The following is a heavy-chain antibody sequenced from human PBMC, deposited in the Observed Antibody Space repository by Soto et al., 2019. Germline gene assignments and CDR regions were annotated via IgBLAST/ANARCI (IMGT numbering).Heavy chain of an antibody. J-gene: IGHJ4*02. V-gene: IGHV1-18*01. CDR2: ISAYNGDT. Sequence: QVQLVQSGAEVKKPGASVKVSCKASGYTFTSYGLSWVRQAPGQGLEWMGWISAYNGDTQKFQGRVTVTTDTSTSTAYMELRSLRSDDTAVYYCARVGSYFLGFDYWGQGTLVTVSS. D-gene: IGHD1-26*01. CDR1: GYTFTSYG. CDR3: ARVGSYFLGFDY.